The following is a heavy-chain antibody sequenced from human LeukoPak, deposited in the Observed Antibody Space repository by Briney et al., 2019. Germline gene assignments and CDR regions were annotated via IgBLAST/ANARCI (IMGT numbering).Heavy chain of an antibody. V-gene: IGHV3-30-3*01. CDR2: ISYDGGNT. CDR1: GFTFSSNA. J-gene: IGHJ4*02. Sequence: GRSLRLSCAASGFTFSSNAIHWVRQAPGKGLEWVAEISYDGGNTHYADSVKGRFTISRDNSKNTLYLQMNSLRAEDTAVYYCAKEGTGIHFDYWGQGTLVTVSS. D-gene: IGHD1-1*01. CDR3: AKEGTGIHFDY.